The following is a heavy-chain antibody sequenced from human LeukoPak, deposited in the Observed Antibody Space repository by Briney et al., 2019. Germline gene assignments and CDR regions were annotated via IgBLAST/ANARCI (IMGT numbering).Heavy chain of an antibody. CDR3: ARLRLGVTSIAARLLRSGCYYYYMDV. J-gene: IGHJ6*03. V-gene: IGHV4-30-2*01. Sequence: SQTLSLTCTVSGGSISSGSYSWTWIRQPPGKGLEWIGYIYQSGNTYYNPSLKSRVTISVDRSKNQFSLKLSSVTAADTAVYYCARLRLGVTSIAARLLRSGCYYYYMDVWGKGTTVTVSS. D-gene: IGHD6-6*01. CDR2: IYQSGNT. CDR1: GGSISSGSYS.